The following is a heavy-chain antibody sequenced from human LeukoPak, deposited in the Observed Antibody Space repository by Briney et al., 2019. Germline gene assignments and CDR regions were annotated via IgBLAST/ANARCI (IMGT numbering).Heavy chain of an antibody. CDR2: VDHTGST. CDR1: DDSITMYY. CDR3: ARELRYFDWLSDGWFDP. Sequence: SETLSLTCTVSDDSITMYYWTWIRQPPGKGLEWIGYVDHTGSTKFNPSLNGRVSISRDTSNNFFSLRLRSVTAADTAVYYCARELRYFDWLSDGWFDPWGQGTLVTVSS. D-gene: IGHD3-9*01. J-gene: IGHJ5*02. V-gene: IGHV4-59*01.